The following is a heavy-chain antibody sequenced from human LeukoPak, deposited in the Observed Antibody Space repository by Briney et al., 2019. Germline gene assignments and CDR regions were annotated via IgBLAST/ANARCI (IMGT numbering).Heavy chain of an antibody. CDR1: GFSLSTSGMC. CDR2: IDWDDDK. Sequence: SGPALVKPTQTLTLTCTFSGFSLSTSGMCVSWIRQPPGKALEWLARIDWDDDKYYSTSLKTRLTISKDTSKNQVVLTMTNMDPVDTATYYCARILVDYYESSGYYPDYWGQGTLVTVSS. J-gene: IGHJ4*02. V-gene: IGHV2-70*11. CDR3: ARILVDYYESSGYYPDY. D-gene: IGHD3-22*01.